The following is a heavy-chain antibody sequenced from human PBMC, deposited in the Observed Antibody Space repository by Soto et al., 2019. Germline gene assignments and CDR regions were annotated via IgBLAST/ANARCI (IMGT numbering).Heavy chain of an antibody. D-gene: IGHD1-1*01. CDR1: CASIRRFY. Sequence: SETPFPTCTVSCASIRRFYWSWIRKSAGKGLEWIGRIYATGTTDYNPSLKSRVMMSVDTSKKQFSLKLRSVTAADTAVYYCVRDGTKTLRDWFDPWGQGISVTVSS. J-gene: IGHJ5*02. CDR3: VRDGTKTLRDWFDP. V-gene: IGHV4-4*07. CDR2: IYATGTT.